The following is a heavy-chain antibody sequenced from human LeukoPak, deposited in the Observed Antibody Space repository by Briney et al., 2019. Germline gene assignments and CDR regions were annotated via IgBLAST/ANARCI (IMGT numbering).Heavy chain of an antibody. CDR2: IRYDGSNK. V-gene: IGHV3-30*02. CDR3: AKDPQKWESYFDY. J-gene: IGHJ4*02. CDR1: GFTFDDYA. Sequence: PGGSLRLSCAASGFTFDDYAMHWVRHAPGKGLEWVAFIRYDGSNKYYADSVKGRFTISRDNSKNTLYLQMNSLRAEDTAVYYCAKDPQKWESYFDYWGQGTLVTVSS. D-gene: IGHD1-26*01.